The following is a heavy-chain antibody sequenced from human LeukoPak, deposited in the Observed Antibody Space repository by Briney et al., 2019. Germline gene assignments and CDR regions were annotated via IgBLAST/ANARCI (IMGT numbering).Heavy chain of an antibody. D-gene: IGHD2/OR15-2a*01. Sequence: GGSLRRSCVASDFKFSDAWMNWVRQAPGKGLEWVAGISGTGGSTHYADSVKGRFTISRDNSKNTVYPQMRNLRVEHTAVYYCAKVVAGNIDYYFDYWGQGILVAVSS. J-gene: IGHJ4*02. CDR3: AKVVAGNIDYYFDY. CDR2: ISGTGGST. CDR1: DFKFSDAW. V-gene: IGHV3-23*01.